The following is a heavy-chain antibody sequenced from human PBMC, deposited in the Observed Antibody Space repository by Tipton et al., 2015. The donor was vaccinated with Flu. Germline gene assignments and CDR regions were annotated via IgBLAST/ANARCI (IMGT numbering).Heavy chain of an antibody. Sequence: TLSLTCTVSGGSISSYYWSWIRQPPGKGLEWIGYIYYSGSTNYNPSLKSRVTISVDTSKNQFSLKLSSVTAADTAVYYCARAVVYYDGSGTIDYWGQGPLVTVSS. CDR3: ARAVVYYDGSGTIDY. J-gene: IGHJ4*02. D-gene: IGHD3-22*01. CDR1: GGSISSYY. CDR2: IYYSGST. V-gene: IGHV4-59*01.